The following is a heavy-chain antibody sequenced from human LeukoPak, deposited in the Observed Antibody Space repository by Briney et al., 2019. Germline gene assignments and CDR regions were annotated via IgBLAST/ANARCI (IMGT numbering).Heavy chain of an antibody. CDR2: IKADGSEK. D-gene: IGHD3-16*01. J-gene: IGHJ4*02. V-gene: IGHV3-7*01. CDR1: GGSISSFNW. CDR3: ARDHLYYEISGPRFDN. Sequence: ETLSLTCAVSGGSISSFNWWSWVRQAPGKGLEWVADIKADGSEKYYVDSVKGRFTILRDNAKNSLYLQMNSLRADDTAVYYCARDHLYYEISGPRFDNRGQGTRVTVSS.